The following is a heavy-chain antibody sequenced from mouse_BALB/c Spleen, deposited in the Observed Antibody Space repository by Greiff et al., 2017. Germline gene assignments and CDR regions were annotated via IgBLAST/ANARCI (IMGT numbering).Heavy chain of an antibody. CDR3: ARGLRLHAMDY. CDR2: ISSGGSYT. CDR1: GFTFSSYA. D-gene: IGHD1-2*01. J-gene: IGHJ4*01. Sequence: DVKLVESGGGLVKPGGSLKLSCAASGFTFSSYAMSWVRQTPEKRLEWVATISSGGSYTYYPDSVKGRFTISRDNAKNTLYLQMSSLRSEDTAMYYCARGLRLHAMDYWGQGTSVTVSS. V-gene: IGHV5-9-3*01.